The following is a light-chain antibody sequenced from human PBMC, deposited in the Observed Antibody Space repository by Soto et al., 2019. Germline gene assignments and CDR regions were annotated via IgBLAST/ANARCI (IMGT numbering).Light chain of an antibody. CDR3: QQYNNWPPLT. J-gene: IGKJ4*01. Sequence: EIVMTQSPATLSVSPGERATLSCRASQSVSSNLAWYQQKLGQAPRVLIYGASTRATGIPARFSGSRSGTEFTLTISSLQSEDFAVYYCQQYNNWPPLTFGGGTKVEIK. CDR1: QSVSSN. CDR2: GAS. V-gene: IGKV3D-15*01.